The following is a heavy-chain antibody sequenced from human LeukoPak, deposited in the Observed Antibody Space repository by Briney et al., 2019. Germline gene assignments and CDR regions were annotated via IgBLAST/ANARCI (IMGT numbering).Heavy chain of an antibody. CDR3: ARGYLSAVFDI. V-gene: IGHV3-30-3*01. D-gene: IGHD2-2*02. Sequence: PGGSLRLSCAASGFTFSSYAMHWVRQASGKGLEWVAVISYDGSNKYYADSVKGRFTISRDNPKNTLYLQMNSLRAEDTAVYYCARGYLSAVFDIWGQGKMVTVSS. CDR1: GFTFSSYA. CDR2: ISYDGSNK. J-gene: IGHJ3*02.